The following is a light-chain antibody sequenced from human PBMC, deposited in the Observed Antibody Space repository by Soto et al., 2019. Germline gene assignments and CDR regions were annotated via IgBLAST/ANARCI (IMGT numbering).Light chain of an antibody. V-gene: IGLV2-8*01. Sequence: QSALTQPPSASGSPGQSVTISCTGTSSDVGGYNFVSWYQHHPGKAPKLMIFDVSERPSGVPDRFSGSKSGNTASLTVSGLQSEDEADYYCGVWDDSLTGYVFGTGTKVTVL. CDR1: SSDVGGYNF. J-gene: IGLJ1*01. CDR2: DVS. CDR3: GVWDDSLTGYV.